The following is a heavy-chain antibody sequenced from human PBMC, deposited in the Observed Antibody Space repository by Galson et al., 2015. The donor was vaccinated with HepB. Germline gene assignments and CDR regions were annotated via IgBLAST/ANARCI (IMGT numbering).Heavy chain of an antibody. CDR2: ISYDGTSE. CDR3: AKDRYCSGDSCAGDFDY. J-gene: IGHJ4*02. D-gene: IGHD2-21*01. CDR1: RFTFSSYD. Sequence: SLRLSCAASRFTFSSYDMHWVRQAPGKGLEWVALISYDGTSEDYADSVKGRFTISRDNSKNTLYLQMSSLTAEDTAAYYCAKDRYCSGDSCAGDFDYWGQGTLVTVSS. V-gene: IGHV3-30*18.